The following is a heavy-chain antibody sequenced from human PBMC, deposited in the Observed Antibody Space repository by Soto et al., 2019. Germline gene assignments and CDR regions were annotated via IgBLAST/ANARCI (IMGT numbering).Heavy chain of an antibody. V-gene: IGHV3-30-3*01. CDR1: GFTFSSYT. J-gene: IGHJ3*02. Sequence: QVQLVESGGGVVQPGRSLRLSCAASGFTFSSYTMNWVRQATGKGLEWVAVISYDGSNKYYADSVKGRFTISRDNAKNTMYLQMNSLRSEYTAVYSFAREPNDYGGNYELIEGSAFEIWCQGTMVTVSS. D-gene: IGHD4-17*01. CDR2: ISYDGSNK. CDR3: AREPNDYGGNYELIEGSAFEI.